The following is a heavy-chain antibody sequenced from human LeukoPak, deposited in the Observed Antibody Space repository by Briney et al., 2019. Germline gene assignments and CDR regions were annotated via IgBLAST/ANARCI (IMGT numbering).Heavy chain of an antibody. D-gene: IGHD1-1*01. CDR2: INPNSGGT. V-gene: IGHV1-2*02. Sequence: ASVKVSCKASGYTFTGYYMHWVRQAPGQGPEWMGWINPNSGGTNYAQKFQGRVTMTRDTSISTAYMELSRLRSDDTAVYYCVRHYLPWNDVFDYWGQGTLVTVSS. CDR3: VRHYLPWNDVFDY. CDR1: GYTFTGYY. J-gene: IGHJ4*02.